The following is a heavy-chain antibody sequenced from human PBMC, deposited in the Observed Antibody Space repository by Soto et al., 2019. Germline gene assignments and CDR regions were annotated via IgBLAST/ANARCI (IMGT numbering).Heavy chain of an antibody. D-gene: IGHD5-12*01. Sequence: EVQLLESGGGLVQPGGSLRLSCATSGFIFSGYAMSWVRQAPGRGLEWVSSISGTDGKTYYADSVKGRFSISRDTSTNTLYLQMNSLRADDTAVYYCAKWTYLDFWGQGTRVTVSS. CDR2: ISGTDGKT. CDR3: AKWTYLDF. J-gene: IGHJ4*02. V-gene: IGHV3-23*01. CDR1: GFIFSGYA.